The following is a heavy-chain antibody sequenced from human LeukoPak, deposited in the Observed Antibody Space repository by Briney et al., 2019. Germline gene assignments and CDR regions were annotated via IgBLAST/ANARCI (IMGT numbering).Heavy chain of an antibody. D-gene: IGHD3-22*01. CDR1: GGSISSYY. J-gene: IGHJ3*02. Sequence: SETLSLTCTVSGGSISSYYWSWIRQPPGKGLEWIGYIYYSGSTNYNPSLKSRVTISVDTSKNQFSLKLSSVTAADTAVYYCARATMIVVGYASDIWGQGTMVTVSS. CDR2: IYYSGST. V-gene: IGHV4-59*01. CDR3: ARATMIVVGYASDI.